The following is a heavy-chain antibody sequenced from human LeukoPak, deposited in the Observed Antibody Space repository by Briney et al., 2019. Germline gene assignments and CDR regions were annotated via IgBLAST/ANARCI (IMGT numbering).Heavy chain of an antibody. CDR2: INHSGST. CDR1: GGSISSSNW. V-gene: IGHV4-4*02. Sequence: SETLSLTCAVSGGSISSSNWWSWVRQPPGKGLEWIGEINHSGSTNYNPSLKSRVTISVDTSKNQFSLKLSSVTAADTAVYYCATWRVPVAGHDYWGQGTLVTVSS. D-gene: IGHD6-19*01. J-gene: IGHJ4*02. CDR3: ATWRVPVAGHDY.